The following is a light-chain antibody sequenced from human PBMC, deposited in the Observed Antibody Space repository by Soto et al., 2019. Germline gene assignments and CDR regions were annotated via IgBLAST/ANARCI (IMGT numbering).Light chain of an antibody. CDR1: SSDVGGYNY. Sequence: QSALTQPRSVSGSPRQSVTISCTGTSSDVGGYNYASWYQQHPGKAPKLMIYDVSKRPSGVPDRFSGSKSGNTASLTISGLQAEDEADYYCCSYAGSYTRYVFGTGTKVTVL. V-gene: IGLV2-11*01. J-gene: IGLJ1*01. CDR2: DVS. CDR3: CSYAGSYTRYV.